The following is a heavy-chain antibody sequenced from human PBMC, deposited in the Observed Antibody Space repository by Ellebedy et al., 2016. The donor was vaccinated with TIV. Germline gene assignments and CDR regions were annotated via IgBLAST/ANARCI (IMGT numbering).Heavy chain of an antibody. CDR2: MKPCSGNT. Sequence: AASVKVSCKASGYTFTDYDINWVRQATGQGLEYLGWMKPCSGNTGYAQKFEGRVTMTRNTSTSTAYMELSSLRSDDTAVYYCVVGLFHPWGQGTLVSVSS. CDR3: VVGLFHP. J-gene: IGHJ5*02. CDR1: GYTFTDYD. V-gene: IGHV1-8*01. D-gene: IGHD3/OR15-3a*01.